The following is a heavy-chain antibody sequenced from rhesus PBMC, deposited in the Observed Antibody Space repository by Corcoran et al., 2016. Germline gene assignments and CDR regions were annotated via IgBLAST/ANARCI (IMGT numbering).Heavy chain of an antibody. CDR3: ARAHYYNFWSGYYTGYFDY. J-gene: IGHJ4*01. V-gene: IGHV2-1*01. Sequence: QVTLKESGPALVKPTQTLTLTCTFSGFSLSTSGMGVGWIRQPPGKTMEWLANISWHYDKRYRTTLKSRLTISKDTSKNHVVLTMTNMEPVDTATYYCARAHYYNFWSGYYTGYFDYWGQGVLVTVSS. D-gene: IGHD3-3*01. CDR2: ISWHYDK. CDR1: GFSLSTSGMG.